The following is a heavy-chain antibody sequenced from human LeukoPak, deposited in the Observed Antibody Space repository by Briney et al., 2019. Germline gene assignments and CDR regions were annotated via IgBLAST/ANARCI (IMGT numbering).Heavy chain of an antibody. Sequence: PSQTLSLTCTVSGGSISSDNYYYSWIRQPAGKGLEWIGRIYTSGSTNYNPSLKSRVTISVDTSKNQLSLKLTSVTAADTAVYYCARGGDGVFDYWGQGTLVTVSS. V-gene: IGHV4-61*02. CDR1: GGSISSDNYY. CDR2: IYTSGST. D-gene: IGHD5-24*01. CDR3: ARGGDGVFDY. J-gene: IGHJ4*02.